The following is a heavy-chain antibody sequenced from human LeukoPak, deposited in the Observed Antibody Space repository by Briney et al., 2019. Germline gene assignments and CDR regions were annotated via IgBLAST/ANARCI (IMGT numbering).Heavy chain of an antibody. CDR1: GFTFDDYA. V-gene: IGHV3-9*01. J-gene: IGHJ4*02. CDR2: ISWNSGSI. D-gene: IGHD4-23*01. Sequence: PGRSLRLSCAASGFTFDDYAMHWVRQAPGKGLEWVSGISWNSGSIGYADSVKGRFTISRDNAKNSLYLQMNSLRDEDTAVYYCAREFAGYGGNGDYWGQGTLVTVSS. CDR3: AREFAGYGGNGDY.